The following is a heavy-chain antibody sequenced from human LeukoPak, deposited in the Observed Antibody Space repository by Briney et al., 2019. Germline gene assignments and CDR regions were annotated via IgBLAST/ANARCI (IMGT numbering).Heavy chain of an antibody. V-gene: IGHV4-39*07. D-gene: IGHD3-3*02. Sequence: SETLSLTCTVSGDSIRSNTYYWGWIRQPPGKGLEWIGSIYYTGTTYYNPSLESRVTISVDTSKNQFSLKLSSLTAADTAVYYCAKLVARPIDAFDIWGQGTVVTVSS. J-gene: IGHJ3*02. CDR3: AKLVARPIDAFDI. CDR2: IYYTGTT. CDR1: GDSIRSNTYY.